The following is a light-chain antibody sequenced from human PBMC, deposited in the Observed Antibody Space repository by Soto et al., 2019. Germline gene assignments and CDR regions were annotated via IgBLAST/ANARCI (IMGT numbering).Light chain of an antibody. Sequence: EIVLTQSPATLSLSPRERATLSCRASQSVSSYLAWYQQKPGQAPRLLIYDASNRATGIPARFSGSGSGTDFTLTIRSLEPEDFAVYYCQQRSNWPPAITFGQGTRLEIK. V-gene: IGKV3-11*01. CDR3: QQRSNWPPAIT. CDR2: DAS. CDR1: QSVSSY. J-gene: IGKJ5*01.